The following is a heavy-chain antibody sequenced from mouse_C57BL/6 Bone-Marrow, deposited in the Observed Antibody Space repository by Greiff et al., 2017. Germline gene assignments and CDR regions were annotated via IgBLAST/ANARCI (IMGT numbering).Heavy chain of an antibody. D-gene: IGHD2-2*01. CDR1: GYTFTSYW. CDR2: IYPRSGNT. Sequence: QVQLQQPGAELVKPGASVKMSCKASGYTFTSYWITWVKQRPGQGLEWIGEIYPRSGNTYYNEKFKGKATLTADKSSSTAYMELRSLTSEDSAVYFCARLGLPWYFDVWGTVTTVTVSS. CDR3: ARLGLPWYFDV. J-gene: IGHJ1*03. V-gene: IGHV1-55*01.